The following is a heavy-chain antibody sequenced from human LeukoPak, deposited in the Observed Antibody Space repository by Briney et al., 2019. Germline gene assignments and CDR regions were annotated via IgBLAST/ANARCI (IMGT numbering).Heavy chain of an antibody. V-gene: IGHV4-59*01. D-gene: IGHD6-19*01. CDR1: GGSISSYY. J-gene: IGHJ6*03. Sequence: PSETLSLTCTVSGGSISSYYWSWIRQPPGKGLEWIGYIYYSGSTNYKPSLKSRVTISVETSKNQFSLKLRSVTAADTAVYYCARDTYSSGWYLFYYYYMDVWGKGTTVTVSS. CDR3: ARDTYSSGWYLFYYYYMDV. CDR2: IYYSGST.